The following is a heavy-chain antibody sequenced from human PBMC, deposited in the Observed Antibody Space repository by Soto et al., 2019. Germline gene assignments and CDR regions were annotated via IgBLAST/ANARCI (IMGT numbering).Heavy chain of an antibody. CDR2: IYWDNDK. CDR3: ARSLWFGELH. CDR1: GFSLSTTGVA. Sequence: QITLKESGPTLVKPTQPLTLTCSFSGFSLSTTGVAVGWIRQSPGKALEWLAIIYWDNDKRYSPSLQSRVTITTDTSKNEVGLTGTNMDPVDTGRYYCARSLWFGELHWGQGALVTVSS. J-gene: IGHJ4*02. D-gene: IGHD3-10*01. V-gene: IGHV2-5*02.